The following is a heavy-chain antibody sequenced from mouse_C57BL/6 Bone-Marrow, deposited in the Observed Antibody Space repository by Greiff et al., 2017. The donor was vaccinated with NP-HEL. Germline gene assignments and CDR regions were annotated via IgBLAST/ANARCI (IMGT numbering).Heavy chain of an antibody. J-gene: IGHJ4*01. CDR3: AYCYGSGYAMDY. CDR2: INPSSGSN. Sequence: VQLQQSGAELAKPGDSVKLSCKASGYTFTSYWMHWVKQRPGQGLEWIGYINPSSGSNKYNQKFKDKATLTADKSSSTAYLQLSSLTYEDSAVYYCAYCYGSGYAMDYWGQGTSVTVSS. CDR1: GYTFTSYW. D-gene: IGHD1-1*01. V-gene: IGHV1-7*01.